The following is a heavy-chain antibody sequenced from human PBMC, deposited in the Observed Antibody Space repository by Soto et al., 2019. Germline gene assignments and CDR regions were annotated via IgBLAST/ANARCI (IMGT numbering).Heavy chain of an antibody. CDR2: ISGSGGST. J-gene: IGHJ3*02. CDR1: GFTFSSYA. Sequence: PGGSLRLSCAASGFTFSSYAMSWVRQAPGKGLEWVSAISGSGGSTYYADSVKGRFTISRDNSKNTLYLQMNSLRVEDTAVYYFAKGVVVVVAATDAFDIWGQGTMVTVSS. CDR3: AKGVVVVVAATDAFDI. D-gene: IGHD2-15*01. V-gene: IGHV3-23*01.